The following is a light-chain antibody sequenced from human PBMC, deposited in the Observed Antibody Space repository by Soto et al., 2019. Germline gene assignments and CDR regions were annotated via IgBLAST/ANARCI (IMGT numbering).Light chain of an antibody. CDR1: QSVTTS. Sequence: EIVLTQSPGTLSLSPGERATLSCRASQSVTTSLAWYQQKPGQAPRLLIYDASNRATGIPARFSGSGSGTDFTLTISSLEPEDFAVYYCQQRSNWPPYTCGQGTKLEIK. CDR2: DAS. CDR3: QQRSNWPPYT. J-gene: IGKJ2*01. V-gene: IGKV3-11*01.